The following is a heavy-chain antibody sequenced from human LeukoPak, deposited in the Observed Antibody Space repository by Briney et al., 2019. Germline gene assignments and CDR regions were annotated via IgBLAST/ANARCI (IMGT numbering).Heavy chain of an antibody. V-gene: IGHV3-33*01. CDR2: IWYDGSNK. CDR1: GFTFSSYG. D-gene: IGHD3-22*01. Sequence: GGSLRLSCAASGFTFSSYGMHWVRQAPGKGLEWVAVIWYDGSNKYYADSVKGRFTISRDNAKNSLYLQMNSLRDEDTAVYYCARISWGLLLRSYFDYWGQGTLVTVSS. J-gene: IGHJ4*02. CDR3: ARISWGLLLRSYFDY.